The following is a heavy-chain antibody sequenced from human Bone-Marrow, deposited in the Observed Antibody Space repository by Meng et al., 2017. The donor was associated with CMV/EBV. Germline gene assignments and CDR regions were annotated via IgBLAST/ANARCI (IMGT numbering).Heavy chain of an antibody. V-gene: IGHV1-69*05. D-gene: IGHD2-2*01. CDR2: IIPIFGTA. CDR3: ARHTRYGSITRCYRPFVY. CDR1: GGTFSSYA. J-gene: IGHJ4*02. Sequence: SVKVSCKASGGTFSSYAISWVRQAPGQGLEWMGGIIPIFGTANYAQKFQGRVTITTDESTSTAYMELSSLRSEDTAVYYCARHTRYGSITRCYRPFVYWGQGTLVTVSS.